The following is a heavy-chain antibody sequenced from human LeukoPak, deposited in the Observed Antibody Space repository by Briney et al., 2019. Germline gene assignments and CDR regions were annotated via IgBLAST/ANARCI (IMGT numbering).Heavy chain of an antibody. D-gene: IGHD5-18*01. CDR2: ISYHGTNT. V-gene: IGHV3-30*04. Sequence: PGGSLRLSCAASGFDFRSYAMHWVRQAPGKGLEWVSLISYHGTNTYYADSVKGRFTISRDNSKNTVLLQMTSLRVEDTAVYYCARDGANTYGRDFDFWGQGMQVTVSS. CDR1: GFDFRSYA. CDR3: ARDGANTYGRDFDF. J-gene: IGHJ4*02.